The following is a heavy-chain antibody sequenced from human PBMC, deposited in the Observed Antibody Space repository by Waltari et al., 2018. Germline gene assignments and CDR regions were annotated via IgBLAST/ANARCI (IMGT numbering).Heavy chain of an antibody. D-gene: IGHD1-7*01. Sequence: VQMVKTGSEVKKPRSSVQLCCKASGRTFSYYAITSVRQATGQELEWVGGCIPVGARTPYAPKFQGRVAMSADASTDTSYMELSSLRSADTAVYYCASANWDYIRRYDYYYMDVWGKGTTVTVSS. V-gene: IGHV1-69*12. J-gene: IGHJ6*03. CDR3: ASANWDYIRRYDYYYMDV. CDR2: CIPVGART. CDR1: GRTFSYYA.